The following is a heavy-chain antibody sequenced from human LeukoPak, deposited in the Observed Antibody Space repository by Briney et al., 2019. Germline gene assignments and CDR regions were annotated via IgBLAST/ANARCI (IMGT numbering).Heavy chain of an antibody. V-gene: IGHV3-21*01. CDR3: ARDRSTMVRGAHYFDY. D-gene: IGHD3-10*01. Sequence: PGRSLRLSCAASGFTSSSYSMNWVRQAPGRGLEWVSSISSSSSYIYYADSVKGRFTISRDNAKNSLYLQMNRLSAEDTAVYYCARDRSTMVRGAHYFDYWGQGTLVTVSS. CDR1: GFTSSSYS. J-gene: IGHJ4*02. CDR2: ISSSSSYI.